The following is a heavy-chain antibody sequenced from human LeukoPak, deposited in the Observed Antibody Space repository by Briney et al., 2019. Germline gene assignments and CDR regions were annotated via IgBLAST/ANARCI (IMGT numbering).Heavy chain of an antibody. CDR2: IYYSGST. CDR3: ARGYCSGGSCYSYYYGMDV. D-gene: IGHD2-15*01. CDR1: GGSISSYY. V-gene: IGHV4-59*01. J-gene: IGHJ6*04. Sequence: SETLSLTCTVAGGSISSYYGSWIRQPPGKGLEWIGYIYYSGSTNYNPSLKSRVTISVDTSKNQSSLKLSSVTAADTAVYYCARGYCSGGSCYSYYYGMDVWGKGTTVTVSS.